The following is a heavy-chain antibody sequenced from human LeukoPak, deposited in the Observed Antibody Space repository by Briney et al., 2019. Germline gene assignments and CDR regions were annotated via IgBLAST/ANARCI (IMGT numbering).Heavy chain of an antibody. CDR3: ARDADEYCSSTTCRGGSFDI. J-gene: IGHJ3*02. CDR1: GFTFSSYA. CDR2: IWYDGSNK. V-gene: IGHV3-33*08. D-gene: IGHD2-2*01. Sequence: GGSLRLSCAASGFTFSSYAMNWVRQAPGKGLEWVAVIWYDGSNKYYADSVKGRFTISRDNSKNTLYLQMNSLRAEDTAVYYCARDADEYCSSTTCRGGSFDIWGQGTMVTVSS.